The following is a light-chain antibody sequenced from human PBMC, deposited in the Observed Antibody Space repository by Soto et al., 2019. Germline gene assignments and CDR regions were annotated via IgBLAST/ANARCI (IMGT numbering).Light chain of an antibody. CDR2: AAS. V-gene: IGKV1-39*01. J-gene: IGKJ1*01. Sequence: DIQTTQSPSPLSASVGDSVTITCRASQTIKTYLNWYRHKPGEAPKLLIYAASRLQTGVPSRFSGSGSGTFFTLSISSLQPEDFATYYCQQTYSTPGTFGQGTKVEV. CDR1: QTIKTY. CDR3: QQTYSTPGT.